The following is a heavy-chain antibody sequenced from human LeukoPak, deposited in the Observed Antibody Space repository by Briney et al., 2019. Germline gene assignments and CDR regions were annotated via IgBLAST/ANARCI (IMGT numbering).Heavy chain of an antibody. V-gene: IGHV3-74*01. CDR1: GFTFSSYW. J-gene: IGHJ4*02. CDR2: INTDGSST. D-gene: IGHD2-2*02. CDR3: ARVRVAALGYCSSTSCYTHYFDY. Sequence: GGSLRLSCAASGFTFSSYWMHWVRQAPGKGLVWVSRINTDGSSTSYADSVKGRFTISRDNAKNTLYLQMNSLRAEDTAVYYCARVRVAALGYCSSTSCYTHYFDYWGQGTLVTVSS.